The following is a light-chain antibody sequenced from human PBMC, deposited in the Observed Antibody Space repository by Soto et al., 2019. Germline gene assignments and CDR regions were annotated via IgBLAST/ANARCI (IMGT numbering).Light chain of an antibody. J-gene: IGLJ1*01. Sequence: LTQPASVSGSPGQSITISCTGTSSDVGGYNYVSWYQQHPGKAPKPMIYDVTTRPSGVSNRFSGSKSGNTASLTISGLQAEDEADYYCSSYKSSNTEVFGTGTKVTVL. CDR2: DVT. V-gene: IGLV2-14*03. CDR3: SSYKSSNTEV. CDR1: SSDVGGYNY.